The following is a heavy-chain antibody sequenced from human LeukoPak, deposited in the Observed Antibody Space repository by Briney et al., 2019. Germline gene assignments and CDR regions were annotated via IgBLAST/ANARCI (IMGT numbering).Heavy chain of an antibody. J-gene: IGHJ4*02. CDR1: GDSVSSNSAA. Sequence: SQTLSLTCAISGDSVSSNSAAWNWIRQSPSRGLEWLGRTYYRSKWYNDYAVSVKSRITINPDTSKNQFSLQLNSVTPEDTAVYYCAREFGVRYSSGWYSNRYFDYWGQGTLVTVSS. CDR2: TYYRSKWYN. V-gene: IGHV6-1*01. CDR3: AREFGVRYSSGWYSNRYFDY. D-gene: IGHD6-19*01.